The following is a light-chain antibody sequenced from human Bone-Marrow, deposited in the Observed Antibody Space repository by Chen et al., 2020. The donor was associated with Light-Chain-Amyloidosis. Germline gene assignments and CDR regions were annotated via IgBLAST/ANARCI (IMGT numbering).Light chain of an antibody. CDR3: SSYTITNTLV. CDR2: EVT. Sequence: QSALTQPASVSGSPGQSIPISCTGTSSDVGGDNHVSWYQQHPDKAPKLRIYEVTNRPSWVPDRFSGSKSDNTASLTISGLQTEDEADYFCSSYTITNTLVFGSGTRVTVL. CDR1: SSDVGGDNH. J-gene: IGLJ1*01. V-gene: IGLV2-14*01.